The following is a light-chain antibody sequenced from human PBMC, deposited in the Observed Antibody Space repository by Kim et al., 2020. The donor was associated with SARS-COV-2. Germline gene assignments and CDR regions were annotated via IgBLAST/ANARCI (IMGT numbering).Light chain of an antibody. CDR3: LQYNTYSRD. CDR1: QSISSW. J-gene: IGKJ1*01. CDR2: DAS. V-gene: IGKV1-5*01. Sequence: ASVGERVTITCRASQSISSWLAWYQQKPGKAPILLIYDASSLESGVPSRFSGRGSGPEFTLTITSLQPDDVATYYCLQYNTYSRDFGQGTKVDIK.